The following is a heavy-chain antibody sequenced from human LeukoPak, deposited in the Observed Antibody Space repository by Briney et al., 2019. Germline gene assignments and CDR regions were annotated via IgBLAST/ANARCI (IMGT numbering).Heavy chain of an antibody. CDR3: ARVSSSSGWYYFDY. CDR2: IFYSGST. Sequence: SETLSLTCTVSGGSISSYYWSWIRQPPGKGLEWIGYIFYSGSTNYNPSLKSRVTISVDTSKNQFSLKLSSVTAADTAVYYCARVSSSSGWYYFDYWGQGTLVTVSS. J-gene: IGHJ4*02. V-gene: IGHV4-59*01. CDR1: GGSISSYY. D-gene: IGHD6-19*01.